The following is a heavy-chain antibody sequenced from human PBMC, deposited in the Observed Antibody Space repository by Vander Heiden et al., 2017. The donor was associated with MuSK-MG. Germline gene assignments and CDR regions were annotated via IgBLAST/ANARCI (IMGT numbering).Heavy chain of an antibody. V-gene: IGHV3-30*03. CDR1: GFTFSSSG. Sequence: QVQLVESGGGVVQPGRSLRLSCAASGFTFSSSGMHWVRQAPGKGLEWVAVISYDGSNKYYADSVKCRFTISRDNSKNTLYLQMNSLRAEDTAVYYCASQYCSSSSCFLSLLDYWGQGTLVTVSS. D-gene: IGHD2-2*01. J-gene: IGHJ4*02. CDR2: ISYDGSNK. CDR3: ASQYCSSSSCFLSLLDY.